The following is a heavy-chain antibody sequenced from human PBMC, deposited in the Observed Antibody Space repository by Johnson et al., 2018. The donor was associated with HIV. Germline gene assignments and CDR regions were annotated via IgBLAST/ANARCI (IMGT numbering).Heavy chain of an antibody. J-gene: IGHJ3*02. D-gene: IGHD1-26*01. CDR1: DFTYSNSC. V-gene: IGHV3-7*01. Sequence: MLLVESGGGVVQPGRSPRLSCGVSDFTYSNSCLRWVRQAPGRGLEWVANISQDGSDTHYVDSVKGRFTISRGNSQNTVYLQMGSLRPEDMAVYYCAREWAGRVGRSLDIWGQGTMVTVSS. CDR3: AREWAGRVGRSLDI. CDR2: ISQDGSDT.